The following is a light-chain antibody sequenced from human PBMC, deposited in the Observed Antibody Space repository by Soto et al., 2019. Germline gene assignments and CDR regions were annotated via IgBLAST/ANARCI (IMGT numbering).Light chain of an antibody. J-gene: IGKJ5*01. CDR2: DAS. Sequence: EIVVTQSPGTLSLSPGERATLSCMASQSVSSSYLAWYQQKPGQAPRLLIYDASNRATGIPARFSGSGSGTDFTLTISSLEPEDFAVYYCQQRSNWPITFGQGTRLEI. CDR3: QQRSNWPIT. CDR1: QSVSSSY. V-gene: IGKV3D-20*02.